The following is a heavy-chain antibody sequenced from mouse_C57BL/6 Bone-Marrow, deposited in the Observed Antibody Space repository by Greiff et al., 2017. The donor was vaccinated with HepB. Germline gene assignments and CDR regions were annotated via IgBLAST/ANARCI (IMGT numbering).Heavy chain of an antibody. J-gene: IGHJ2*01. D-gene: IGHD1-1*01. CDR2: IYPRSGNT. Sequence: VNLVESGAELARPGASVKLSCKASGYTFTSYGISWVKQRTGQGLEWIGEIYPRSGNTYYNEKFKGKATLTADKSSSTAYMELRSLTSKDSAVYFCAGYYGSSLYFDYWGQGTTLTVSS. CDR3: AGYYGSSLYFDY. CDR1: GYTFTSYG. V-gene: IGHV1-81*01.